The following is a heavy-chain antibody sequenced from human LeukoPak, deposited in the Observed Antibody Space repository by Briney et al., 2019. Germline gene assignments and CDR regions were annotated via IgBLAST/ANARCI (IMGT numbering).Heavy chain of an antibody. Sequence: SETLSLTCAVSGYSISRSYYWGWIRQPPGKGLEWIGSIYHSGSTYYNPSLKSRVTISIDTSKNQFSLKLSSVTAADTAVYYCARHEPYYLPRGFDPWGQGTLVTVSS. CDR3: ARHEPYYLPRGFDP. CDR1: GYSISRSYY. D-gene: IGHD3-10*01. J-gene: IGHJ5*02. CDR2: IYHSGST. V-gene: IGHV4-38-2*01.